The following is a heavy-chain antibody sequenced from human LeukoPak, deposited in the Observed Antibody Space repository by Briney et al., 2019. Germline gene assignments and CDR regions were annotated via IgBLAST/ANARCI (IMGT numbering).Heavy chain of an antibody. CDR3: TRIRVGAHQLEY. Sequence: PGGSLRLSCAASGFTFSQYWMSWVRQAPGKGLEWVANIKHDGSEKQDGSEKNYVDSVKGRFTISRDNAKNTLYLQMNSLRAEDTAVYYCTRIRVGAHQLEYWGQGTLVTVSS. D-gene: IGHD1-26*01. V-gene: IGHV3-7*01. CDR2: IKHDGSEKQDGSEK. J-gene: IGHJ4*02. CDR1: GFTFSQYW.